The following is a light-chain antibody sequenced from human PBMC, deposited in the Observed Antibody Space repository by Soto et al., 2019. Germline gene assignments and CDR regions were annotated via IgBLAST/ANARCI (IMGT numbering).Light chain of an antibody. CDR1: SSNIGAGYD. V-gene: IGLV1-40*01. CDR3: QSYDSSLSGYV. Sequence: QSVLTQPPSVSGAPGQRVTISCTGSSSNIGAGYDVHWYQQLPGTAPKLLIYGNSNRPSGVPDRFSGSKSGTSAPLAITGLQAEDEADYYCQSYDSSLSGYVFGTGTKVT. CDR2: GNS. J-gene: IGLJ1*01.